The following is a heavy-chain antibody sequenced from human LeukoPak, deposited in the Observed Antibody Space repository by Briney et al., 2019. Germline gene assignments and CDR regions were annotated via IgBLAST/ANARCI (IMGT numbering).Heavy chain of an antibody. D-gene: IGHD3-9*01. Sequence: GESLKISCKGSGYIFTNYWIGWVRQMPGKGLEWMGIIYPDDSDTRYSPSFQGQVTISADKSIRNAYLQWSSLKASDTAMYYCARQTTGYRAPDYWGQGTLVTVSS. CDR2: IYPDDSDT. J-gene: IGHJ4*02. V-gene: IGHV5-51*01. CDR3: ARQTTGYRAPDY. CDR1: GYIFTNYW.